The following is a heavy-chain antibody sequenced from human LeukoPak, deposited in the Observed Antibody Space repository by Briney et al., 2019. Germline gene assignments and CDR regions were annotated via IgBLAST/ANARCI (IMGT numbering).Heavy chain of an antibody. V-gene: IGHV3-48*04. Sequence: GGSLRLSCVVSGITLSNYGMSWVRQAPGKGLEWVSYISSSGSTIYYADSVKGRFTISRDNAKNSLYLQMNSLRAEDTAVYYCARAGDIVVVVAAFDIWGQGTMVTVSS. CDR3: ARAGDIVVVVAAFDI. J-gene: IGHJ3*02. D-gene: IGHD2-15*01. CDR2: ISSSGSTI. CDR1: GITLSNYG.